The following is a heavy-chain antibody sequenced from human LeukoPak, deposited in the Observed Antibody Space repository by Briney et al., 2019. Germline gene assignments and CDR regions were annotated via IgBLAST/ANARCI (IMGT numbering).Heavy chain of an antibody. CDR3: ARDRAGQLDY. Sequence: GGSLRLSCAASGFTFSSYWVSWVRQAPGKGLEWVANIKQDGSEKYYVDSVKGRFTISRDNAKNSLYLQMNSLRAEDTAVYYCARDRAGQLDYWGQGTLVTVSS. J-gene: IGHJ4*02. D-gene: IGHD6-13*01. CDR1: GFTFSSYW. CDR2: IKQDGSEK. V-gene: IGHV3-7*01.